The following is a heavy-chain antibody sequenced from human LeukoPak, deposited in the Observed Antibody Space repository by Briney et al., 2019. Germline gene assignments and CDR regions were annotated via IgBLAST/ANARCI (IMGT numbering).Heavy chain of an antibody. Sequence: GGSLRLSCAASEFTLSSYSMNWVRQAPGKGLEWVSYITNSGNSKSYEDALKGRFTISRDNTKNSLYLQMNGLRAEDTTVYYYARTRSSGYLTFDHWGQGILVTVSS. CDR3: ARTRSSGYLTFDH. J-gene: IGHJ4*02. D-gene: IGHD3-22*01. V-gene: IGHV3-48*01. CDR1: EFTLSSYS. CDR2: ITNSGNSK.